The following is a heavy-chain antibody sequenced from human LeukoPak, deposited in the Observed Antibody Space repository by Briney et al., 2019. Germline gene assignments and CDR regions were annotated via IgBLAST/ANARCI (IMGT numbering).Heavy chain of an antibody. Sequence: AGGSLRLSCAASGFTFDDYAMHWVRQAPGKGLEWVSLISGDGGSTYYADSVKGRFTISRDNSKNTLYLQMNSLRAEDTAVYYCAKDPAIFGVVTNWFDPWGQGTLVTVSS. CDR3: AKDPAIFGVVTNWFDP. CDR2: ISGDGGST. J-gene: IGHJ5*02. D-gene: IGHD3-3*01. CDR1: GFTFDDYA. V-gene: IGHV3-43*02.